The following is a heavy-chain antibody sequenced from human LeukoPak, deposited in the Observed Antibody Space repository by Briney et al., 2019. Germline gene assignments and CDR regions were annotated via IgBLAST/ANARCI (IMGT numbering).Heavy chain of an antibody. CDR3: AREGGRAAPGRFDY. J-gene: IGHJ4*02. Sequence: GGSLRLSCAASGINFRSSGMHWVRQAPGKGLEWVTFIQNDGTDKSYAASVQGRFTIPRDNSKNTVYLHMNSLRADDTALYYCAREGGRAAPGRFDYWGQGTLVTVSS. CDR1: GINFRSSG. CDR2: IQNDGTDK. V-gene: IGHV3-30*02. D-gene: IGHD6-13*01.